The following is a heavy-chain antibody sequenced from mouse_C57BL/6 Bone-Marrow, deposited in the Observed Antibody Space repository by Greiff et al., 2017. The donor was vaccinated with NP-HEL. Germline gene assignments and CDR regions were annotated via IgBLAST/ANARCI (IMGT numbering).Heavy chain of an antibody. V-gene: IGHV5-16*01. CDR2: INYDGSST. CDR3: ARERVITTVVAEYYFDY. D-gene: IGHD1-1*01. CDR1: GFTFSDYY. Sequence: DVMLVESEGGLVQPGSSMKLSCTASGFTFSDYYMAWVRQVPEKGLEWVANINYDGSSTYYLDSLKSRFIISRDNAKNILYLQMSSLKSEDTATYYCARERVITTVVAEYYFDYWGQGTTLTVSS. J-gene: IGHJ2*01.